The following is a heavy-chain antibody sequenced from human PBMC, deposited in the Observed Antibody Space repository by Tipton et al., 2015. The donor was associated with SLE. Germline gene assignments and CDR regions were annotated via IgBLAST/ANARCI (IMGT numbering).Heavy chain of an antibody. Sequence: TLSLTCAVSGGSIRSGGYSWSWIRQPPGKGLEWIGYIYQSGNTYYNPSLKSRVTISVDRSKNQFSLKLTSVTAADTAVYYCARIGWYYYDSSGLIDYWGQGTLVTVSS. CDR1: GGSIRSGGYS. D-gene: IGHD3-22*01. J-gene: IGHJ4*02. V-gene: IGHV4-30-2*01. CDR2: IYQSGNT. CDR3: ARIGWYYYDSSGLIDY.